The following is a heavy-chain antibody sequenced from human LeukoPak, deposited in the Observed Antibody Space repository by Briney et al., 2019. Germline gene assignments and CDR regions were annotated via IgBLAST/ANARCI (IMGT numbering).Heavy chain of an antibody. J-gene: IGHJ4*02. CDR1: GFTFSDYW. Sequence: PGGSLRLSCTASGFTFSDYWMTWVRQAPGKGLEWVANIKRDGSAKYYVDSVKGRFTISRDNAKNPLYLQMDSLRVEDTATYYCARWRGSTSERSDYWGQGTLVAVSS. CDR3: ARWRGSTSERSDY. D-gene: IGHD2-2*01. V-gene: IGHV3-7*01. CDR2: IKRDGSAK.